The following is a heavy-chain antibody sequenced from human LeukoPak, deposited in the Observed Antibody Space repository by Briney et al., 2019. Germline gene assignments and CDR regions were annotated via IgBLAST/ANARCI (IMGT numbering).Heavy chain of an antibody. CDR2: IYYSGST. V-gene: IGHV4-61*08. D-gene: IGHD2-21*01. Sequence: SETLSLTCTASGASISSGDYYWSWIRQPPGKGLEWIGYIYYSGSTNYNPSLKSRVTISVDTSKNQFSLKLSSVTAADTAVYYCARLAGHFDYWGQGTLVTVSS. CDR1: GASISSGDYY. CDR3: ARLAGHFDY. J-gene: IGHJ4*02.